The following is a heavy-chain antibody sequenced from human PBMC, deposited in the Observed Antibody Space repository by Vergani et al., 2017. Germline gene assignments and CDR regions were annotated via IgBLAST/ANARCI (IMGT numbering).Heavy chain of an antibody. CDR3: ATKSCGTPGCQIGYFRE. CDR2: ISYDGTKK. D-gene: IGHD1-1*01. CDR1: GFTSSYYG. V-gene: IGHV3-30*03. Sequence: QVHLVESGGGVVQPGRSLRLSCVVSGFTSSYYGMHWVRQAPGKGLEWVAVISYDGTKKYYADSVKGRFTISRDNSKSTLYLQMNSLRTEDTAVYYCATKSCGTPGCQIGYFREWGQGPLVTVSS. J-gene: IGHJ1*01.